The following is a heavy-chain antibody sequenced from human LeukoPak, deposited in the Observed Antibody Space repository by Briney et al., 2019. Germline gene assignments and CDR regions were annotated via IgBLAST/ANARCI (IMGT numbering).Heavy chain of an antibody. CDR3: ARGNPTNDAFDI. CDR2: INAGNGNT. CDR1: GHTFTNYA. Sequence: ASVKVSCKASGHTFTNYAIHWVRQAPGQRLEWMGWINAGNGNTKYLQKFQGRVTITRDTSASTAYMELSSLRSEDTAVYYCARGNPTNDAFDIWGQGTMVTVSS. J-gene: IGHJ3*02. V-gene: IGHV1-3*01.